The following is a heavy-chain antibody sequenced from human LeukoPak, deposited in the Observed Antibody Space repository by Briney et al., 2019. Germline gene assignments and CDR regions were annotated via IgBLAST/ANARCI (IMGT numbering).Heavy chain of an antibody. CDR2: INHSGST. V-gene: IGHV4-34*01. Sequence: PSETLSLTCAVYGGSFSGYYWSWIRQPPGKGLEWIGEINHSGSTNYNPSLKSRVTISVDTSKNQFSLKLSSVTAADTAVYYCARRDSSGFYYYYYMDVWGKGTTVTISS. J-gene: IGHJ6*03. CDR3: ARRDSSGFYYYYYMDV. CDR1: GGSFSGYY. D-gene: IGHD3-22*01.